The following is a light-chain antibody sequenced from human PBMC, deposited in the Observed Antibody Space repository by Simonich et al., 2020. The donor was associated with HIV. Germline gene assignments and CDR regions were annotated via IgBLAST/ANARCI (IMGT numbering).Light chain of an antibody. CDR2: DAS. CDR1: QNVSSY. J-gene: IGKJ4*01. CDR3: QQRSNWPLT. Sequence: EVVLTQSPATLSLSPGERATLSCRASQNVSSYLAWYQQKPGQAPRLLIYDASNRATGIQARFSGSGSGTDFTLTISSLEPEDFAVYYCQQRSNWPLTFGGGTKVEIK. V-gene: IGKV3-11*01.